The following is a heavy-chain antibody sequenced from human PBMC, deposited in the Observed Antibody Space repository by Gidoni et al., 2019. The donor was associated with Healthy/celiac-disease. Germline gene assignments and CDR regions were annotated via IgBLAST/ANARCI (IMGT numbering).Heavy chain of an antibody. CDR1: GGTVSSYA. J-gene: IGHJ6*02. D-gene: IGHD6-13*01. CDR2: IIPIFGTA. CDR3: ARSSLGIAAAGYYYGMDV. V-gene: IGHV1-69*01. Sequence: QVQLVQSGAEVKKPGSSVKVSCKAPGGTVSSYAISWVRQAPGQGLEWMGGIIPIFGTANYAQKFQGRVTITADESTSTAYMELSSLRSEDTAVYYCARSSLGIAAAGYYYGMDVWGQGTTVTVSS.